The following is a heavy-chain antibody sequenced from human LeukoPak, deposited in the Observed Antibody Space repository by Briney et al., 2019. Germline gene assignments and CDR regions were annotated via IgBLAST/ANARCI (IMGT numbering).Heavy chain of an antibody. Sequence: GESLKISCKGSGYSFSSYWIGWVRQMPGKGLECMGIIYPGDSDTRYSPSFQGQVTMSADKSISTAYLQWSSLKASDTAIYYCARRLDSGKYYEYWGQGTLVTVSS. CDR3: ARRLDSGKYYEY. J-gene: IGHJ4*02. V-gene: IGHV5-51*01. D-gene: IGHD3-10*01. CDR1: GYSFSSYW. CDR2: IYPGDSDT.